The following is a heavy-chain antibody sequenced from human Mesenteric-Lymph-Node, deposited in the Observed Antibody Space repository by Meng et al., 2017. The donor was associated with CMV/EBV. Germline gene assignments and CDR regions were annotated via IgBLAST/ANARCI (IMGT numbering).Heavy chain of an antibody. D-gene: IGHD6-13*01. CDR2: IYYSGTT. CDR3: AKLAAAGTVDY. V-gene: IGHV4-39*07. Sequence: GSLRLSCTVSGGSISSSSYYWGWIRQPPGRGLEWIGSIYYSGTTYYNPSLKSRVTVSVDTSKNQFSLKLSSVTAADTAVYYCAKLAAAGTVDYWGQGTLVTVSS. J-gene: IGHJ4*02. CDR1: GGSISSSSYY.